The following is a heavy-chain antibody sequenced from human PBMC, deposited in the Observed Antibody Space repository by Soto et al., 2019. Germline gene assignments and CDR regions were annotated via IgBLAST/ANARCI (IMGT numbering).Heavy chain of an antibody. CDR1: GGNVDSIHW. CDR3: AREIVTAGGNNYFDP. D-gene: IGHD2-21*02. CDR2: VYHTGDT. V-gene: IGHV4-4*02. Sequence: QVQLQESRPRLVKPSGSLSLTFGVYGGNVDSIHWWRWVRQPPGGGLEWIGNVYHTGDTNFNPSLQSRVSISVDKSNNQFSLRLNSLTAADTAVYFCAREIVTAGGNNYFDPWGPGTLVTVSS. J-gene: IGHJ5*02.